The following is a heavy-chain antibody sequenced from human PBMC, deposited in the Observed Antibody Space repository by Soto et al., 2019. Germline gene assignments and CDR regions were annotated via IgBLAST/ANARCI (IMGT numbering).Heavy chain of an antibody. V-gene: IGHV3-53*02. CDR1: GLTVSRTQ. CDR3: ARGSETEYSSSIFFDY. J-gene: IGHJ4*01. CDR2: IYSAGST. D-gene: IGHD6-6*01. Sequence: VELVETGGGLIQPGGSLRLSCAVSGLTVSRTQMSWVRQAPGKGLQWVSVIYSAGSTYYANAVKGRFTISRDISENKIFRDLNGLTVDDTVVYYCARGSETEYSSSIFFDYWGRGTVVTVSS.